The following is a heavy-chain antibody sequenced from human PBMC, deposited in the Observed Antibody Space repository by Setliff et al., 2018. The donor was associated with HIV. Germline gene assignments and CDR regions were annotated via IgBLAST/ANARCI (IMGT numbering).Heavy chain of an antibody. V-gene: IGHV1-18*01. D-gene: IGHD3-10*01. J-gene: IGHJ6*04. Sequence: ASVKVSCKASGYTFSTYGISWVRRAPGQGLEWMGWISAYNGNTNYAQKLQGRVTMTRDTSISTAYLELRTLTSEDTAVYYCASGKGVGGVVITDGLDVWGKGTTVTSPQ. CDR3: ASGKGVGGVVITDGLDV. CDR2: ISAYNGNT. CDR1: GYTFSTYG.